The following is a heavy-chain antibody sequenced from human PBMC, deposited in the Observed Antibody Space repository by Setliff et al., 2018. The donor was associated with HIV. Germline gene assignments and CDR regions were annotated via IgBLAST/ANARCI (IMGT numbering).Heavy chain of an antibody. CDR2: IIPILGIA. CDR3: ARPRSGWYHYYYMDV. J-gene: IGHJ6*03. Sequence: ASVKVSCKASGGTFSSYAISWGRQAPGQGLEWRGGIIPILGIANYAQEFQGRVTITADKSTSTAYMELSSLRSEDTAVYYCARPRSGWYHYYYMDVWGKGTTVTVSS. CDR1: GGTFSSYA. D-gene: IGHD6-19*01. V-gene: IGHV1-69*10.